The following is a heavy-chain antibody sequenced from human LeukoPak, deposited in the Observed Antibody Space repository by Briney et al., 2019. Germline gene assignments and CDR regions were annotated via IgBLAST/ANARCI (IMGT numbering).Heavy chain of an antibody. Sequence: PSQTLSLTCAVSGGSISSGGYSWGWIRQPPGKGLEWIGYIYHSGSTYYNSSLKSRVTISVDRSKNQFSLKLSSVTAADTAVYYCARVSFGELTIDYWGQGTLVTVSS. J-gene: IGHJ4*02. CDR3: ARVSFGELTIDY. V-gene: IGHV4-30-2*01. CDR1: GGSISSGGYS. D-gene: IGHD3-10*01. CDR2: IYHSGST.